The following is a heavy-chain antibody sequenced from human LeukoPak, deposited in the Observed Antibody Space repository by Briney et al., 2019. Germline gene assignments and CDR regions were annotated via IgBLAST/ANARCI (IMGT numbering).Heavy chain of an antibody. V-gene: IGHV3-53*01. D-gene: IGHD6-25*01. CDR2: IYSGGST. Sequence: GGSLRLSCAASGFTVSSNYMSWVRQAPGKGLEWVSVIYSGGSTYYADSVKGLFTISRDNSKNTLYLQMNSLRAEDTAVYYCARVAALYYFDYWGQGTLVTVSS. J-gene: IGHJ4*02. CDR3: ARVAALYYFDY. CDR1: GFTVSSNY.